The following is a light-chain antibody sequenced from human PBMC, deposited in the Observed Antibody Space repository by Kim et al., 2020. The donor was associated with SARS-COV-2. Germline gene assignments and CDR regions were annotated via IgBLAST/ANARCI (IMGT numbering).Light chain of an antibody. Sequence: DIVMTQSPDSLAVSLGERATINCKSSQNVLYNSTKKNYLAWYQQKVGQPPKLFINWASTRESGVPDRFSGSGSGTDFTLIISSLQAEDVAVYYCQQYYSTPLTFGGGTKVDIK. CDR3: QQYYSTPLT. V-gene: IGKV4-1*01. CDR2: WAS. CDR1: QNVLYNSTKKNY. J-gene: IGKJ4*01.